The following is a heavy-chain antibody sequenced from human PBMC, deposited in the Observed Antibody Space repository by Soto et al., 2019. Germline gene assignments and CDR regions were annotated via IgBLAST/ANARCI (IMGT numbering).Heavy chain of an antibody. V-gene: IGHV3-48*01. Sequence: GGSLRLSCAASGFTFSSYSMNWVRQAPGKGLEWVSYISSSSSTIYYADSVKGRFTISRDNSKNTLYLQMNSLRAEDTAVYYCAKLRFTSAVGAPYSWGPGPLVTVSS. CDR1: GFTFSSYS. CDR3: AKLRFTSAVGAPYS. CDR2: ISSSSSTI. D-gene: IGHD1-26*01. J-gene: IGHJ4*02.